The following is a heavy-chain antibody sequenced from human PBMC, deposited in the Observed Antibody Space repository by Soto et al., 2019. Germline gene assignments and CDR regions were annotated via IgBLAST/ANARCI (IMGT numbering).Heavy chain of an antibody. D-gene: IGHD3-9*01. CDR2: ISAYNDNT. V-gene: IGHV1-18*01. Sequence: QVQLVQSGAEVKKPGASVKVSCEASGYTFTSYGINWVRQAPGQGLEWVGWISAYNDNTNYAQKFQGRVTMTTDISTSTAYMELRSLRSDDTAVYYCAREGVPLRYFHWLLHASDIWGQGTMVTVSS. CDR3: AREGVPLRYFHWLLHASDI. J-gene: IGHJ3*02. CDR1: GYTFTSYG.